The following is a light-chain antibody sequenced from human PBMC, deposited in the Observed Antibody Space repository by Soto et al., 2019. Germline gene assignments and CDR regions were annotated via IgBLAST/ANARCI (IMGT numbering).Light chain of an antibody. V-gene: IGKV1-39*01. CDR3: QQSYSTPYT. CDR1: QSISSS. Sequence: DIQMTQSPSSLSASVGDRVTITCRASQSISSSLNWYQQRPGKAPKPLIYSASNLQSGVPSRFSGSGSGTDFTLAISSLQPEDFATYYCQQSYSTPYTFGLGTNLEIK. J-gene: IGKJ2*01. CDR2: SAS.